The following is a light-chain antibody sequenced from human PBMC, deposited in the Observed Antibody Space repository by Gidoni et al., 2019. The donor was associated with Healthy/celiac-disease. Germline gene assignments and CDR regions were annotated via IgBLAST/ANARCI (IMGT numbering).Light chain of an antibody. CDR1: QSVRSSY. V-gene: IGKV3-20*01. Sequence: EIVLTQSPGTLSLPPGERATLSCRASQSVRSSYLAWYQQKPGQAPRLLIYGASSRATGIPDRFSGSGSGTDFTLTISRLEPEDCAVYYWQQYGSSPRTFGQGTKVEIK. CDR3: QQYGSSPRT. J-gene: IGKJ1*01. CDR2: GAS.